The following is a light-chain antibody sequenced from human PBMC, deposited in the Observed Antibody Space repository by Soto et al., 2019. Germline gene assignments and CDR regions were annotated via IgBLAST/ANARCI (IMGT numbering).Light chain of an antibody. CDR1: QSISSS. Sequence: EIVLIQSPVTLSLSPGERANLSCRARQSISSSLAWYQHNPGQDPRLLIFDASNRAAGIPVRFSRGGAGADFSLTISSREPEDFTVDYCQQHSDWPLTFGGGTRVEI. CDR2: DAS. J-gene: IGKJ4*01. CDR3: QQHSDWPLT. V-gene: IGKV3-11*01.